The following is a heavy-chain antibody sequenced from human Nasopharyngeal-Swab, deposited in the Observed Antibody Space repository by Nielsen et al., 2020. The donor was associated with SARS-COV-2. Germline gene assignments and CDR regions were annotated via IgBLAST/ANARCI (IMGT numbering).Heavy chain of an antibody. D-gene: IGHD3-16*01. Sequence: GESLKISCAASGFTFSSYAMRWVRQAPGKGLEWVSAIRGNGGSTYYADSVKGRFTISRDNSKNALYLQMNSLRAEDTAVDYCAKPDGGTHDYWGQGTLVTVSS. J-gene: IGHJ4*02. CDR3: AKPDGGTHDY. CDR2: IRGNGGST. CDR1: GFTFSSYA. V-gene: IGHV3-23*01.